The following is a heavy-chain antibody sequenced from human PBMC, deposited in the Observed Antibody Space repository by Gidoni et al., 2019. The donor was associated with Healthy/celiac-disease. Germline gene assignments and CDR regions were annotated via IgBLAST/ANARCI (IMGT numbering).Heavy chain of an antibody. V-gene: IGHV5-10-1*03. Sequence: EVQLVQSGAEVKKPGESLRISCKGSGYSFTSYWISWVRQMPGKGLEWMGRIDPSDSYTNYSPSFHGHVTISADKSISTAYLQWSSLKASDTAMYYCAREGPAAIRELLRDYWGQGTLVTVSS. CDR3: AREGPAAIRELLRDY. CDR1: GYSFTSYW. J-gene: IGHJ4*02. D-gene: IGHD2-2*02. CDR2: IDPSDSYT.